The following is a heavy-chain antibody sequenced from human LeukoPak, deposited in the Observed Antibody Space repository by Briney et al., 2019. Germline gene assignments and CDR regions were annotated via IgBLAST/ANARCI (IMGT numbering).Heavy chain of an antibody. J-gene: IGHJ5*02. D-gene: IGHD3-22*01. CDR1: GYSISSGYY. Sequence: SETLSLTCTVSGYSISSGYYLGWIRQPPGKGLEWIGSIYHSGSTYYNPALKSRVTISVDTSKNQFSLKLGSVTAADTAVYYCARVGLDDSSGDAWGQGTLVTVSS. CDR3: ARVGLDDSSGDA. V-gene: IGHV4-38-2*02. CDR2: IYHSGST.